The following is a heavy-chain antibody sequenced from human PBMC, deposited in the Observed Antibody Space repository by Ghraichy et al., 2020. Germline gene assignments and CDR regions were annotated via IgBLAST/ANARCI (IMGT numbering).Heavy chain of an antibody. CDR1: GFTFNNAW. CDR3: TLDRVSMVRGVVHFRA. J-gene: IGHJ5*02. Sequence: GGSLRLSCAASGFTFNNAWMSWVRQAPGKGLEWVARIKSKTDGGTTASAAPVKGRFPIPSDASNNTLSLQLNSLKTEDTAVYYCTLDRVSMVRGVVHFRAWGQGSLVTVSS. CDR2: IKSKTDGGTT. V-gene: IGHV3-15*01. D-gene: IGHD3-10*01.